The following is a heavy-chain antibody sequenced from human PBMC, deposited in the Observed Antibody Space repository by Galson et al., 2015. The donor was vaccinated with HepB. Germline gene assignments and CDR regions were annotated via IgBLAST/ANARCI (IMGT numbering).Heavy chain of an antibody. CDR1: GFTFDDYA. V-gene: IGHV3-9*01. CDR2: ISWNSGSI. D-gene: IGHD1-26*01. Sequence: SLRLSCAASGFTFDDYAMHWVRQAPGKGLEWVSGISWNSGSIGYADSVKGRFTISRDNAKNSLYLQMNSLRAEDTALYYCAKDMGSRGFFDAFDIWGQGTMVTVSS. CDR3: AKDMGSRGFFDAFDI. J-gene: IGHJ3*02.